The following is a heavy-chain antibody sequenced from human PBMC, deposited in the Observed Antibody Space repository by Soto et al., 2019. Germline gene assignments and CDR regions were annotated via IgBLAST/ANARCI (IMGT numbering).Heavy chain of an antibody. Sequence: QVQLVESGGGEVQPGGSLRLSCAASGFTFSRHAIHWVRLTPGRGLEWVLAISRDGSYIYYTDSVKGRFTVSRDNSNNTVFVQMNRLIPDDTALYFCARTRNGGVADSFDAWGQGTRVTVSS. CDR1: GFTFSRHA. J-gene: IGHJ5*02. CDR2: ISRDGSYI. V-gene: IGHV3-30*04. CDR3: ARTRNGGVADSFDA. D-gene: IGHD3-3*01.